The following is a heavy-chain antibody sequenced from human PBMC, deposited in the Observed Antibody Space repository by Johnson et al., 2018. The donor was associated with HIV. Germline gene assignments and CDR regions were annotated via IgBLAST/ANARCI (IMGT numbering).Heavy chain of an antibody. CDR1: GFTFDDYG. V-gene: IGHV3-20*04. D-gene: IGHD3-3*01. J-gene: IGHJ3*02. CDR2: INWHGGST. Sequence: EKLVESGGGVVRPGGSLRLSCAASGFTFDDYGLSWVRQAPGKGLEWVSGINWHGGSTGYADSVKGRFTISRDNAKNSLYLQMNSLRAEDTALYYCARGAPWSGSDAFDIWGQGTMVTVSS. CDR3: ARGAPWSGSDAFDI.